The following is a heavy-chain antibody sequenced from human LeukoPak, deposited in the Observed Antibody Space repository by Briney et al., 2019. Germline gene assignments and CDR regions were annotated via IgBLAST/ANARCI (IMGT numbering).Heavy chain of an antibody. J-gene: IGHJ3*02. V-gene: IGHV3-7*01. CDR3: ARDETSRLPLWAFDI. CDR1: GFTFSSYW. CDR2: IKQDGSEK. Sequence: GGSLRLSCAASGFTFSSYWMSWVRQAPGKGLEWVANIKQDGSEKYYVDSVKGRFTTSRDNAKNSLYLQMNSLRAEDTAVYYCARDETSRLPLWAFDIWGQGTMVTVSS. D-gene: IGHD2-15*01.